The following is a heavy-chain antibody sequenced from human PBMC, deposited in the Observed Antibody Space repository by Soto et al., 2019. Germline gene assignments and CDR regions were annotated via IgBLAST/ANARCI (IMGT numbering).Heavy chain of an antibody. Sequence: PGGSLRLSCAASGFTFSSYAMSWVRQAPGKGLEWVSSISGSAGSTDYADSVKGRFTISRDNSKNTLYLQMNSLRAEDTAVYYCAFGGCNSCYVTPGPLDYWGQGTLVTVSS. J-gene: IGHJ4*02. V-gene: IGHV3-23*01. CDR3: AFGGCNSCYVTPGPLDY. CDR1: GFTFSSYA. D-gene: IGHD2-2*01. CDR2: ISGSAGST.